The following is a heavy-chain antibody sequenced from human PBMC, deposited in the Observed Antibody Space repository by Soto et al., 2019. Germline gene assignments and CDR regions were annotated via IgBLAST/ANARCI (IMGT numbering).Heavy chain of an antibody. CDR2: IKRKTDGGAT. CDR3: TTTSSYYFYYAMDV. J-gene: IGHJ6*02. CDR1: GFTFSKAW. V-gene: IGHV3-15*01. Sequence: EVQLVESGGGLVEPGGSLRLSCAASGFTFSKAWMYWVRQAPGKGLEWVVRIKRKTDGGATDNAAPVKGRFTITRDDSKNTLYLQMNSLNTEDTAVYYCTTTSSYYFYYAMDVWGQGTTVTVSS.